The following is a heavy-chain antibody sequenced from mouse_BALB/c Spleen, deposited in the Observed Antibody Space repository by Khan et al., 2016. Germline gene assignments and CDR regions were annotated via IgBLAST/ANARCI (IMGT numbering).Heavy chain of an antibody. V-gene: IGHV14-3*02. CDR1: GFNIKDTY. J-gene: IGHJ3*01. CDR3: SKGSY. Sequence: VRLQQPGAELVKPGASVKLSCTASGFNIKDTYMHWVKQRPEQGLEWIGRIDPANGNTKYDPKFQGKATITADTSSNTAYLQLSSLTSEDTAVYYCSKGSYWGQGTLVTVSA. CDR2: IDPANGNT.